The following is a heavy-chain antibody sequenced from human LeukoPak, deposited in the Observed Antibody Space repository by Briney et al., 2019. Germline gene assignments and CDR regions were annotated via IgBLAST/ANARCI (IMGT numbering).Heavy chain of an antibody. Sequence: ASVKVSCKASGYTFTSYDINWVRQATGQGLEWMGWMNPNSGNTGYAQKFQGRVTMTRNTSISTAYMELSSLRSEDTAVYYCARTLRRHCSGGSCYSPHLDYWGQGTLVTVSS. CDR2: MNPNSGNT. D-gene: IGHD2-15*01. J-gene: IGHJ4*02. V-gene: IGHV1-8*01. CDR1: GYTFTSYD. CDR3: ARTLRRHCSGGSCYSPHLDY.